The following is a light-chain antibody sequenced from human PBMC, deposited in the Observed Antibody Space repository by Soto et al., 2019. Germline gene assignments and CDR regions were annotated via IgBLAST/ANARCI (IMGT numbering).Light chain of an antibody. CDR2: EVN. CDR1: SSDVGGYNS. V-gene: IGLV2-14*01. CDR3: SSFTSSSTLEV. Sequence: QSVLTQPASVSGSPGQSITISCTGTSSDVGGYNSVSWYQHHPGKAPKLIIYEVNNRPSGASYRFSGSKSGNTASLTISGLQAEDEADYYCSSFTSSSTLEVFGGGTKLTVL. J-gene: IGLJ3*02.